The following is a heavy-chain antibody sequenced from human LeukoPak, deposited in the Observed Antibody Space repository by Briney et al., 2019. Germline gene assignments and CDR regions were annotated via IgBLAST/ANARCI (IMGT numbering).Heavy chain of an antibody. CDR2: INTDGSST. V-gene: IGHV3-74*01. Sequence: PGGSLRLSCAASGFTLSSYWMPWVRQAPGKGLVWVSRINTDGSSTSYADSVKGRFTISRDNAKNTLYLQMNSLRAEDTAVYHCARERYDFWSGYFLLWGQGTLVTVSS. J-gene: IGHJ4*02. CDR3: ARERYDFWSGYFLL. D-gene: IGHD3-3*01. CDR1: GFTLSSYW.